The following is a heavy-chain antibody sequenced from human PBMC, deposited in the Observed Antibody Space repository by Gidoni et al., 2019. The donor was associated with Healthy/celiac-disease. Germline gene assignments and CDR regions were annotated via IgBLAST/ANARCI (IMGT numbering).Heavy chain of an antibody. CDR3: ATSRIAAAGTEGGY. V-gene: IGHV5-51*01. CDR1: GYSCTSYW. J-gene: IGHJ4*02. Sequence: EVQLVQSGAEGNKPGESLQISCKCSGYSCTSYWFGWVRQMPGKGLEWMGIIYPGDSDTRYSPSFQGQVTISADKSISTAYLQWSSLKASDTAMYYCATSRIAAAGTEGGYWGQGTLVTVSS. D-gene: IGHD6-13*01. CDR2: IYPGDSDT.